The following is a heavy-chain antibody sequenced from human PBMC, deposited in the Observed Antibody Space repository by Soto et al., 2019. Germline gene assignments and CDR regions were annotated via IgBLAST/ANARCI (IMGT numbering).Heavy chain of an antibody. CDR2: ISGSGGST. CDR3: AKDDRITRIVVVLGFDY. J-gene: IGHJ4*02. V-gene: IGHV3-23*01. CDR1: GFTFSSYA. Sequence: GGSLRLSCAASGFTFSSYAMSWVRQAPGKGLGWVSAISGSGGSTYYADSVKGRFTISRDNSKNTLYLQMNSLRAEDTAVYYCAKDDRITRIVVVLGFDYWGQGTRVTVSS. D-gene: IGHD3-22*01.